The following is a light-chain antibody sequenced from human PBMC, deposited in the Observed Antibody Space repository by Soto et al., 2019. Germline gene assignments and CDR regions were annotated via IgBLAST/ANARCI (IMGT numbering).Light chain of an antibody. V-gene: IGKV2-28*01. CDR1: QSLLHSNGYNY. J-gene: IGKJ1*01. CDR3: MQALQTRA. Sequence: DSGMTHAPRSLLVTPGEPASISCRSSQSLLHSNGYNYLDWYLQKPGQSPQLLIYLGSNRASGVPDRFSGSGSGTDFTLKISRVEAEDVGVYYCMQALQTRAFGQGTKVDIK. CDR2: LGS.